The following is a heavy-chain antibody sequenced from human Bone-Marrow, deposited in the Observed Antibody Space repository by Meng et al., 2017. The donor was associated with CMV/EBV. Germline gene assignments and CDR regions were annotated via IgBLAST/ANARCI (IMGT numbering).Heavy chain of an antibody. D-gene: IGHD6-13*01. V-gene: IGHV3-7*01. CDR2: IKQDGSEK. J-gene: IGHJ6*02. Sequence: GESLKISCAAPGFTFSSYWMSWVRQAPGKGLEWVANIKQDGSEKYYVDSVKGRFTISRDNAKNSLYLQMNSLRAEDTAVYYCARDRLAAADYGMDVWGQGTAVPVSS. CDR3: ARDRLAAADYGMDV. CDR1: GFTFSSYW.